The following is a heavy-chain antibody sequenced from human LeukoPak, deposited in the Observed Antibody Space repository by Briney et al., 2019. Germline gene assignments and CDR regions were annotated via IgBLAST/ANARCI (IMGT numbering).Heavy chain of an antibody. CDR1: GGSISNYY. Sequence: SETLSLTCTVSGGSISNYYWSWIRQPPGKGLEWIGYIYYSGSTNYNPSLKSRVTISVDTSKNQFSLKLSSVTAADTAVYYCARDDSSGYYEHWGQGTLVTVSS. J-gene: IGHJ4*02. V-gene: IGHV4-59*01. CDR2: IYYSGST. CDR3: ARDDSSGYYEH. D-gene: IGHD3-22*01.